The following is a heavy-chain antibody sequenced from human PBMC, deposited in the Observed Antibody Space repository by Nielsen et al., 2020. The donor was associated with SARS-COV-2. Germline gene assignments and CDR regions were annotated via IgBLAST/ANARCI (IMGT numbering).Heavy chain of an antibody. CDR3: AREGLQLPRGVPQDDF. Sequence: EGSLRLSCAASGFTFSSYEMNWVRQAPGKGLEWLSYISSRGTTRYYADSVKGRFTISRDNLKDSLFLQMDSLRAEDTGVYYCAREGLQLPRGVPQDDFWGQGTLVTVSS. CDR2: ISSRGTTR. J-gene: IGHJ4*02. V-gene: IGHV3-48*03. D-gene: IGHD3-10*01. CDR1: GFTFSSYE.